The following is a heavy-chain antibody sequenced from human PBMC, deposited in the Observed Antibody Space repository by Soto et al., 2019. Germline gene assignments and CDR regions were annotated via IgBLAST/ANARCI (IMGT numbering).Heavy chain of an antibody. CDR1: GFTFTNSA. V-gene: IGHV1-58*01. J-gene: IGHJ4*02. CDR3: AAEFYERGDCCHFDY. Sequence: QVQVVQSGPEVKNPGTSVRVSCKTSGFTFTNSAVQWVRQARGQSLVWIGWSISGSGQTKSAQKIQAGLTITRDISTSTVYMELSSLNSEDTAVYYGAAEFYERGDCCHFDYWGQGTLVTVCS. CDR2: SISGSGQT. D-gene: IGHD2-21*02.